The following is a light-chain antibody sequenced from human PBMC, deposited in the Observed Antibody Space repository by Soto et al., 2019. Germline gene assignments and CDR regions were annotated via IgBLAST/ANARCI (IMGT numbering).Light chain of an antibody. V-gene: IGKV1-39*01. CDR2: AAS. Sequence: DIQMTQSPSSLSASVGDRVTITCRASQSISSYLNWYQQKPGKAPKLLIYAASSLQSGVPSRFSGSASGTDFTLPICSLQPEDFATYYCQQSYSTPRTFGQGTKVEIK. J-gene: IGKJ1*01. CDR1: QSISSY. CDR3: QQSYSTPRT.